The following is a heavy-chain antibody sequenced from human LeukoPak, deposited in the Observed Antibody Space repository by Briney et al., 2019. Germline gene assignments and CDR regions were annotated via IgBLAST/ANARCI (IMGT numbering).Heavy chain of an antibody. CDR3: MAESSSPWEGY. Sequence: PGGSLRLSCAASGFTFSDYYMSWIRQAPGKGLEWVANIKEDGSVKNYVDSVKGRFTISRDNAKNSLYLQMNSLRAEDTAVYYCMAESSSPWEGYWGQGTLVTVSS. CDR2: IKEDGSVK. CDR1: GFTFSDYY. V-gene: IGHV3-7*01. J-gene: IGHJ4*02. D-gene: IGHD6-6*01.